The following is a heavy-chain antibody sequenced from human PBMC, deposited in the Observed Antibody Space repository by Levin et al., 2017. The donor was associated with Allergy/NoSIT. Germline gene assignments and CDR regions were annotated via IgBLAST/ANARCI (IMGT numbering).Heavy chain of an antibody. J-gene: IGHJ4*02. V-gene: IGHV3-48*03. D-gene: IGHD3-16*02. Sequence: GESLKISCAASGFTFSSYEMNWVRQAPGKGLEWVSYISSSGSTIYYADSVKGRFTISRDNAKNSLYLQMNSLRAEDTAVYYCARAIYDYVWGSYRLLDYWGQGTLVTVSS. CDR2: ISSSGSTI. CDR3: ARAIYDYVWGSYRLLDY. CDR1: GFTFSSYE.